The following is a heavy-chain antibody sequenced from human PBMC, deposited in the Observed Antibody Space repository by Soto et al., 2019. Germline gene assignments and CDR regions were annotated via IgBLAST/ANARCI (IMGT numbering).Heavy chain of an antibody. J-gene: IGHJ6*01. V-gene: IGHV4-39*01. D-gene: IGHD2-2*01. CDR1: GGSISSSSYY. CDR2: IYYSGST. CDR3: ARQLGFCSSTSIVYAMDF. Sequence: SETLSLTCTVSGGSISSSSYYWGWIRQPPGKGLEWIGSIYYSGSTYYNPSLKSRVTISVDTSKNQFSLKLSSVTAADTAVYYWARQLGFCSSTSIVYAMDFWGHGTTVTLSS.